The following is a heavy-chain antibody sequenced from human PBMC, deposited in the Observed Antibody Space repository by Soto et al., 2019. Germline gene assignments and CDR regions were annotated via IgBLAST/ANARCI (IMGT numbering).Heavy chain of an antibody. CDR3: ARQYCTGGSCYSGWFDS. Sequence: KVSCKASGYTFTTYWISWVRQEPGKGLEWMGRIDPSDSYTTYSPSSQGHVTISVDKSTTTAFLQWSSLRASDTAIYYCARQYCTGGSCYSGWFDSWGQGTLVTVSS. D-gene: IGHD2-15*01. J-gene: IGHJ5*01. V-gene: IGHV5-10-1*01. CDR1: GYTFTTYW. CDR2: IDPSDSYT.